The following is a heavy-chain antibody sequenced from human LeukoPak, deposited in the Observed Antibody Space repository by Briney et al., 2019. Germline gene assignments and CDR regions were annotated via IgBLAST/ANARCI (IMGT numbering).Heavy chain of an antibody. Sequence: DDYKYYSTSLNTRLTISKDTSKNQVVLTMTNMDPVDTATYYCAREGQYDSSGYQYYFDYWGQGTLVTVSS. D-gene: IGHD3-22*01. CDR3: AREGQYDSSGYQYYFDY. J-gene: IGHJ4*02. V-gene: IGHV2-70*01. CDR2: DDYK.